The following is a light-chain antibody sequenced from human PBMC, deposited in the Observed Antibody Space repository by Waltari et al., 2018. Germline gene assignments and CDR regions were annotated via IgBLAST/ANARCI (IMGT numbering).Light chain of an antibody. CDR1: QNVLYSSNNENY. V-gene: IGKV4-1*01. Sequence: DIVMTQSPDSLAVSLGGRATISCKSSQNVLYSSNNENYLAWYQQKPGQPPRLLIYWASTRESGVPGRFSGSGSGTDFTLTISSLQAEDVAVYYCQQYFSAPYTFGQGTKLEIK. J-gene: IGKJ2*01. CDR2: WAS. CDR3: QQYFSAPYT.